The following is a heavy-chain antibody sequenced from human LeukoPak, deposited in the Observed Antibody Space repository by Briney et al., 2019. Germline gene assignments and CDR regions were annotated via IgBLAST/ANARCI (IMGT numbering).Heavy chain of an antibody. Sequence: GGSLRLYGAASGLIDSGVYVSWLPPAPGKGLEWVLDIDSGGATSYADSVKGRFTISRDNSKNAWYLHMNSLIAEDTAVFYCARASSDVVLPAATSFDCWGQGTLVTVSS. CDR2: IDSGGAT. CDR3: ARASSDVVLPAATSFDC. V-gene: IGHV3-66*01. J-gene: IGHJ4*02. D-gene: IGHD2-2*01. CDR1: GLIDSGVY.